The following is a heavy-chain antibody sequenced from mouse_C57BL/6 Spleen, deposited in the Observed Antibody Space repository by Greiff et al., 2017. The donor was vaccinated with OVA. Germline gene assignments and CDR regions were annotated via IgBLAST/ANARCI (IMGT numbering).Heavy chain of an antibody. CDR3: ARRYYSKADYFDY. D-gene: IGHD2-5*01. J-gene: IGHJ2*01. CDR1: GYTFTSYW. CDR2: IDPSDSYT. V-gene: IGHV1-69*01. Sequence: VQLQQSGAELVMPGASVKLSCKASGYTFTSYWMHWVKQRPGQGLEWIGEIDPSDSYTNYNQKFKGKSTLTVDKSSSTAYMQLSSLTSEDSAVYYCARRYYSKADYFDYWGQGTTLTVSS.